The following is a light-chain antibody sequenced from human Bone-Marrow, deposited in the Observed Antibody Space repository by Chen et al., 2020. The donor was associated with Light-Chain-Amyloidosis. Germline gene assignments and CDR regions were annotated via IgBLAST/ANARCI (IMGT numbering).Light chain of an antibody. J-gene: IGLJ3*02. CDR2: ADS. CDR1: NIGSTS. CDR3: QVWDRSSDRPV. V-gene: IGLV3-21*02. Sequence: SYVLTQPSSVSVAPGQTATIACGGNNIGSTSVHWYQQTPGQAPLLVVYADSDRPSGIPGRCSGSNSGNTATLTISRVEAGDEADYYCQVWDRSSDRPVFGGGTKLTGL.